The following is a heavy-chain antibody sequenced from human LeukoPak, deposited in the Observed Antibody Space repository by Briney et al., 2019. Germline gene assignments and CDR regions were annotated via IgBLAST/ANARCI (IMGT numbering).Heavy chain of an antibody. J-gene: IGHJ4*02. Sequence: GGSLRLSCAASGFTFSSYSMNWVRQAPGKGLEWVAVISYDGSNKYYADSVKGRFTISRDNSKNTLYLQMNSLRAEDTAVYYCAKAQQQWLVPYFDYWGQGTLVTVSS. CDR1: GFTFSSYS. CDR3: AKAQQQWLVPYFDY. CDR2: ISYDGSNK. V-gene: IGHV3-30*18. D-gene: IGHD6-19*01.